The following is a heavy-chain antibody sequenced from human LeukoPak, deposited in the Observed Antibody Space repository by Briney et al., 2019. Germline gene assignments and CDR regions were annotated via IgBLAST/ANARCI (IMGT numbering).Heavy chain of an antibody. D-gene: IGHD3-22*01. CDR1: GYSFTSYW. J-gene: IGHJ4*02. Sequence: GESLKISCKGSGYSFTSYWIGWVRQMPGKGLEWMGIIYPGDSDTRYSPSFQGQVTISADKSISTAYLQWSSLKASDTAMYYCARHVRDKQGPDSSGYYILDWGQGTLVTVSS. V-gene: IGHV5-51*01. CDR2: IYPGDSDT. CDR3: ARHVRDKQGPDSSGYYILD.